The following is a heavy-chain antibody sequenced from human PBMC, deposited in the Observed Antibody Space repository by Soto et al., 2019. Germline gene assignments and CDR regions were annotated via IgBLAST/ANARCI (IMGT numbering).Heavy chain of an antibody. D-gene: IGHD5-18*01. CDR3: ARILVDKALVYEYYFDY. Sequence: SGPTLVNPTETLTLTCTVSGFSLSNARMGVSWIRQPPGKALGWLAHIFSNDEKSYSTSLKSRLTISKDTSKSQVVLTMTNMEPVDTDTYYCARILVDKALVYEYYFDYWGQGTLVTVSS. CDR1: GFSLSNARMG. V-gene: IGHV2-26*01. J-gene: IGHJ4*02. CDR2: IFSNDEK.